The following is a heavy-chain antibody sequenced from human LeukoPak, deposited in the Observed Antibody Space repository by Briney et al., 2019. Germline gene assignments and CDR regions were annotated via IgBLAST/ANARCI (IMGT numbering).Heavy chain of an antibody. CDR2: INSDGTII. J-gene: IGHJ4*02. D-gene: IGHD3-22*01. Sequence: GGSLRLSCAASGFTFSSYAMSWVRQAPGKGLVWVSRINSDGTIIGYADSVKGRFTISRDNAKNSLYLQMNSLRAEDTALYYCARGTHYYDSSGIERLDYWGQGTLVTVSS. CDR1: GFTFSSYA. CDR3: ARGTHYYDSSGIERLDY. V-gene: IGHV3-74*01.